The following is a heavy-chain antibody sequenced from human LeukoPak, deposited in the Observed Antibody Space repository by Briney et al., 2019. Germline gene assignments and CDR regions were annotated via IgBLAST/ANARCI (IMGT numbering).Heavy chain of an antibody. CDR2: IYNAGST. D-gene: IGHD1-26*01. CDR1: GLTVSDNH. Sequence: TGGSLRLSCAAFGLTVSDNHMSWVRQAPGKGLEWLSVIYNAGSTYYPDSVRGRFTISRDTSKNTIFLQMNIVRVADTAVYYCAREPSSGNYNAYFDYWGQGTLVTVSS. J-gene: IGHJ4*02. V-gene: IGHV3-53*01. CDR3: AREPSSGNYNAYFDY.